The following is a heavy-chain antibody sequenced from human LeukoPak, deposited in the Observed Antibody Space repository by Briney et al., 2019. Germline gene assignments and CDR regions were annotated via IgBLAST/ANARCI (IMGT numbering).Heavy chain of an antibody. CDR2: INAGNGNT. Sequence: ASVKVSCKASGYTFTSYAMHWVRQAPGQRLEWMGWINAGNGNTKYSQKFQGRVTITRDTSASTAYMELSSLKDTAVYYCARVTMVRGVIKCFDIWGQGTMVTVSS. V-gene: IGHV1-3*01. D-gene: IGHD3-10*01. J-gene: IGHJ3*02. CDR1: GYTFTSYA. CDR3: ARVTMVRGVIKCFDI.